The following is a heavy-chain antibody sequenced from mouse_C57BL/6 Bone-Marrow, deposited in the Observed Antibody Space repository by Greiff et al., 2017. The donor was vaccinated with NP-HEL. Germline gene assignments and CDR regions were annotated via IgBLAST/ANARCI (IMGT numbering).Heavy chain of an antibody. Sequence: QVQLQQPGAELVMPGASVKLSCKASGYTFPSYWMHWVQQRPGQGLAWLGEIAPSDSYTNYNQQFKGKSTLTVDKSSSTAYMQLSSLTSEDSAVYYCARERVYYGNFFDYWGQGTTLTVSS. CDR2: IAPSDSYT. D-gene: IGHD2-1*01. V-gene: IGHV1-69*01. J-gene: IGHJ2*01. CDR1: GYTFPSYW. CDR3: ARERVYYGNFFDY.